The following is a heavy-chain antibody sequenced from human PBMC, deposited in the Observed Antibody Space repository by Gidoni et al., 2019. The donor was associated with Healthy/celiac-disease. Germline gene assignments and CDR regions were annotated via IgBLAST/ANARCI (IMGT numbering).Heavy chain of an antibody. CDR2: IIPIFGTA. CDR1: GGTFSSYA. Sequence: QVQLVQSGAEVKKPGSSVKVSCKASGGTFSSYAISWVRQATGQGLEWMGGIIPIFGTANYAQKFQGRVTITADKSTSTAYMELSSLRSEDTAVYYCARDRRMKQWLVGYFQHWGQGTLVTVSS. J-gene: IGHJ1*01. CDR3: ARDRRMKQWLVGYFQH. V-gene: IGHV1-69*06. D-gene: IGHD6-19*01.